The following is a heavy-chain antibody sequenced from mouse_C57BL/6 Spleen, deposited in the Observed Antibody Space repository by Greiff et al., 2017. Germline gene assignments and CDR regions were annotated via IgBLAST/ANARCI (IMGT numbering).Heavy chain of an antibody. CDR3: ARSETTVVARRGFDY. CDR2: IYPGNGDT. D-gene: IGHD1-1*01. CDR1: GYTFTSYN. Sequence: LQQSGAELVRPGASVKMSCKASGYTFTSYNMHWVKQTPRQGLEWIGAIYPGNGDTSYNQKFKGKATLTVDKSSSTAYMQLSSLTSEDSAVYFCARSETTVVARRGFDYWGQGTTLTVSS. J-gene: IGHJ2*01. V-gene: IGHV1-12*01.